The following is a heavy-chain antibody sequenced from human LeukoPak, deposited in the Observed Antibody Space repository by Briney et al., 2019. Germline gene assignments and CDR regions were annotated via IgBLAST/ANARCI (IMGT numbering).Heavy chain of an antibody. V-gene: IGHV4-39*07. D-gene: IGHD5-24*01. CDR2: IYDSGST. CDR3: ARDEGDGYNYSPRY. J-gene: IGHJ4*02. Sequence: SETLSLTCTVSGDSINSNNYYWGWIRQPPGKGLEWIWSIYDSGSTYYNPSLKSRVTISVDTSKNQFSLKLSSVTAADTAVYYCARDEGDGYNYSPRYWGQGTLVTVSS. CDR1: GDSINSNNYY.